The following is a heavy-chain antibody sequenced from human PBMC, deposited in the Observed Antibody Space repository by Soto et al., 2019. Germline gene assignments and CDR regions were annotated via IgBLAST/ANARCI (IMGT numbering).Heavy chain of an antibody. Sequence: QVQVVQSGDEVKKPGASVKVSCKASGYTFTSYGFSWVRQAPGQGLEWMGWISAYNGNTNYAQNLQGRVIMTTDPSTNTAFMELRSLRSDDTAVYYCARDPLPTYYSCTSGYSEWYFVLWGRGTLVTVSS. J-gene: IGHJ2*01. CDR1: GYTFTSYG. D-gene: IGHD2-8*01. CDR2: ISAYNGNT. CDR3: ARDPLPTYYSCTSGYSEWYFVL. V-gene: IGHV1-18*01.